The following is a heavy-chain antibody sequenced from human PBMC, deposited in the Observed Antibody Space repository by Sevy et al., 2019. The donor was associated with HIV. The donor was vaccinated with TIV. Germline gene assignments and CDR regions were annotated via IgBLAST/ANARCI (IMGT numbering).Heavy chain of an antibody. CDR1: GFTFSNAW. CDR3: TTHCTRRVCYVDY. V-gene: IGHV3-15*01. Sequence: GGCLRLSCAASGFTFSNAWMSWVRQAPGKGLEWVGRIKSKTDGGTTDYAAPVKGRFTSSIDDSKSTLYLQMNSLKTEDTAVYYCTTHCTRRVCYVDYWGQGTLVTVS. J-gene: IGHJ4*02. D-gene: IGHD2-8*02. CDR2: IKSKTDGGTT.